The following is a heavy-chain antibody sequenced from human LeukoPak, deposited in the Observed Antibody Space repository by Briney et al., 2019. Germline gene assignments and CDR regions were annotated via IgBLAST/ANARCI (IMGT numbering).Heavy chain of an antibody. CDR2: MNPNSGNT. CDR3: ARVSAFGGVIVLVRDAFDI. V-gene: IGHV1-8*01. CDR1: VYTFTSYD. J-gene: IGHJ3*02. Sequence: ASVKVSCKASVYTFTSYDINWVRQATGQGLEWMGWMNPNSGNTGYAQKFQGRVTMTRNTSISTAYMELSSLRSEDTAVYYCARVSAFGGVIVLVRDAFDIWGQGTMGTVSS. D-gene: IGHD3-16*02.